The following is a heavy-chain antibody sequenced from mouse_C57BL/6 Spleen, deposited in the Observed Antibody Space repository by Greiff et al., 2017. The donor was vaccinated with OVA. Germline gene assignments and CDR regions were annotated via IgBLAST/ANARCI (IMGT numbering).Heavy chain of an antibody. CDR3: ANSYYGNSYWYFDV. Sequence: EVNVVESGGGLVQPGGSLSLSCAASGFTFTDYYMSWVRQPPGKALEWLGFIRNKANGYTTEYSASVKGRFTISRDNSQSILYLQMNALRAEDSATYYCANSYYGNSYWYFDVWGTGTTVTVSS. J-gene: IGHJ1*03. D-gene: IGHD2-10*01. CDR1: GFTFTDYY. CDR2: IRNKANGYTT. V-gene: IGHV7-3*01.